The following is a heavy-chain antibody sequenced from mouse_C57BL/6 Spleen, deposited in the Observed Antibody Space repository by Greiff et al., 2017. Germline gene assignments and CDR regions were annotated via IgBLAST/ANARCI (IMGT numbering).Heavy chain of an antibody. CDR3: ARSGSNYNYYAMDY. CDR1: GYTFTSYW. D-gene: IGHD2-5*01. Sequence: QVHVKQPGAELVKPGASVKLSCKASGYTFTSYWMHWVKQRPGRGLEWIGRIDPNSGGTKYNEKFKSKATLTVDKPSSTAYMQLSSLTSEDSAVYYCARSGSNYNYYAMDYWGQGTSVTVSS. J-gene: IGHJ4*01. V-gene: IGHV1-72*01. CDR2: IDPNSGGT.